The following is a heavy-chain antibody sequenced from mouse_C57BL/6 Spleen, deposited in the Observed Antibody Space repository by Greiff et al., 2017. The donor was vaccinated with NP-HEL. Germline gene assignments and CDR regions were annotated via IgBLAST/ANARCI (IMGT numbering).Heavy chain of an antibody. V-gene: IGHV1-69*01. CDR2: IDPSDSYT. J-gene: IGHJ3*01. CDR3: ATSDSSGYFAY. D-gene: IGHD3-2*02. Sequence: QVQLQQPGAELVMPGASVKLSCKASCYTFTSYWMHWVKQRPGQGLEWIGEIDPSDSYTNYNQKFKGKSTLTVDKSSSTAYMQLSSLTSEDSAVYYCATSDSSGYFAYWGQGTLVTVSA. CDR1: CYTFTSYW.